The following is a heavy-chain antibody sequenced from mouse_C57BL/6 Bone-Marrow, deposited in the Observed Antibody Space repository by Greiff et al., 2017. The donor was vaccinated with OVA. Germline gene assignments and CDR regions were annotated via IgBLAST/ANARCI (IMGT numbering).Heavy chain of an antibody. V-gene: IGHV1-80*01. D-gene: IGHD3-3*01. J-gene: IGHJ3*01. Sequence: QVQLQQSGAELVKPGASVKISCKASGYAFSSYWMNWVKQRPGQGLEWIGQIFPGDGDTNYNGKFKGKATLTADKSSSTAYMQLSSLTSDDSAVYFCAREEGPAWFAYWGQGTLVTVSA. CDR2: IFPGDGDT. CDR1: GYAFSSYW. CDR3: AREEGPAWFAY.